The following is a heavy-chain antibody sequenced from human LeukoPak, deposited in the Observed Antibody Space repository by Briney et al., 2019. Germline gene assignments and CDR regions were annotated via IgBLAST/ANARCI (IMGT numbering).Heavy chain of an antibody. CDR2: IWSDGSNE. J-gene: IGHJ2*01. CDR1: GFTLSYYG. V-gene: IGHV3-33*01. Sequence: GGSLRLSCAASGFTLSYYGMHWVRQAPGKGLEWVALIWSDGSNENYADSVKGRFTISRDTSRNMLYLQMHSLRAEDTAVYYCARDADTSGSYWYFDLWGRGTQVTVSS. D-gene: IGHD3-22*01. CDR3: ARDADTSGSYWYFDL.